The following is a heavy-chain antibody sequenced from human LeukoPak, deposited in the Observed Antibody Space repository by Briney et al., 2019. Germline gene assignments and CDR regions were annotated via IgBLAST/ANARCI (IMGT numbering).Heavy chain of an antibody. D-gene: IGHD6-19*01. CDR2: ISDSGGST. J-gene: IGHJ4*02. V-gene: IGHV3-23*01. CDR1: GFTFSSYG. Sequence: QSGGSLRLSCAASGFTFSSYGMSWVRQAPGKGLEWVSAISDSGGSTYYADSVKGRFTISRDNSRNTLYLQMNSLRAEDTAVYYCAKTGPGSGWARYYFDYWGQGTLVTVSS. CDR3: AKTGPGSGWARYYFDY.